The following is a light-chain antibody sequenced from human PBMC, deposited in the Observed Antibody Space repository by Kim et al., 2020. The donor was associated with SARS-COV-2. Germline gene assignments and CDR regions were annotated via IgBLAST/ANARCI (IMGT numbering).Light chain of an antibody. J-gene: IGKJ2*01. CDR3: QQYGSSPLYS. V-gene: IGKV3-20*01. CDR2: GAS. CDR1: QTVANSY. Sequence: PGETATLSCRATQTVANSYLAWYQQKPGQAPSLLIAGASSRATGVPDRFSGSGSGTDFTLTISRLEPQDSAVYYCQQYGSSPLYSFGQGTKLEI.